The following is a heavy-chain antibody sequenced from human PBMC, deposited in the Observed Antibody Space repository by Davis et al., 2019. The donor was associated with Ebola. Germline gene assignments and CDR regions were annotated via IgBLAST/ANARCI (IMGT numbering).Heavy chain of an antibody. V-gene: IGHV3-15*07. CDR3: TIDVPSAPPQADY. CDR1: GLTFTGAW. Sequence: GESLKISCAASGLTFTGAWMNWVRQAPGKGLEWVARIKNDGTTDYAAPVKGRFTISRDDSRTTLYLQMNSLKTEDTAHYFCTIDVPSAPPQADYWGQGTLVTVSS. CDR2: IKNDGTT. J-gene: IGHJ4*02.